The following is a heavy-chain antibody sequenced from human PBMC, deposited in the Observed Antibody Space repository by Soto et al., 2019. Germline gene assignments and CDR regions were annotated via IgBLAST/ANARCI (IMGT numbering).Heavy chain of an antibody. V-gene: IGHV4-30-4*01. Sequence: SGTPSITCTVCGGCICSGDYYGSWIQQPPGKGLEWIGYIYYSGSTYYNPSLKSRVTISVDTSKNQFSLKLSSVTAADTAVYYCAREGPVYYYDSSDPSTAFDIWGQGTMLTVSS. J-gene: IGHJ3*02. CDR3: AREGPVYYYDSSDPSTAFDI. D-gene: IGHD3-22*01. CDR2: IYYSGST. CDR1: GGCICSGDYY.